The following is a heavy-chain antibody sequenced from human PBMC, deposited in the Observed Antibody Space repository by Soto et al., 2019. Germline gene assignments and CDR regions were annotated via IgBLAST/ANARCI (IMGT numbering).Heavy chain of an antibody. D-gene: IGHD6-13*01. CDR3: ARQRAAGTFDS. Sequence: PSETLSLTCAVSSRSISNVYWGSWVRQPPGKGLEWIGEISHGGSTSYNPSLKSRVTVSLDKSKKQFSLKLSSVTAADTAVYYCARQRAAGTFDSWGQGTLVTVSS. CDR1: SRSISNVYW. J-gene: IGHJ4*02. V-gene: IGHV4-4*02. CDR2: ISHGGST.